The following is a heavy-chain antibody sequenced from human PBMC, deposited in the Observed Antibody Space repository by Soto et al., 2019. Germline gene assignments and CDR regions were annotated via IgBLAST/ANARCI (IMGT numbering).Heavy chain of an antibody. D-gene: IGHD3-9*01. J-gene: IGHJ4*02. V-gene: IGHV3-23*01. CDR3: AKLPQYETLTGYLNYFDY. Sequence: GGSLRLSCAASGFTFSSYAMSWVRQAPGKGLEWVSSVSGGGGSTYYADSVKGRFTISRDNSKNTVYLQMNSLRAEDTAVYFCAKLPQYETLTGYLNYFDYWGPGILVTVSS. CDR1: GFTFSSYA. CDR2: VSGGGGST.